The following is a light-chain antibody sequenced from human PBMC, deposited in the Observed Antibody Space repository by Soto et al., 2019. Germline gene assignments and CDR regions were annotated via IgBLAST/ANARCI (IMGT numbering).Light chain of an antibody. CDR2: GNT. J-gene: IGLJ1*01. CDR3: QTYDSSLSGLYV. Sequence: SALTPPPSIYGSSRRRVNLSCTGSSSNIGAGSDVHWYHQLPGTAPKLLIYGNTNRPSGVPDRFSGSKSGTLASLAIAGLQTEDEGDYYCQTYDSSLSGLYVFGTGTKVTVL. CDR1: SSNIGAGSD. V-gene: IGLV1-40*01.